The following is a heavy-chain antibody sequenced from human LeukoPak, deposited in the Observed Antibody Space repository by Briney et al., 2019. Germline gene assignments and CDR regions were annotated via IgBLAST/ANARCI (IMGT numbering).Heavy chain of an antibody. V-gene: IGHV4-61*01. D-gene: IGHD3-3*01. CDR3: ARDRGSDPNRVVQFDY. J-gene: IGHJ4*02. CDR2: MSYSGST. Sequence: SETLSLTCTVSGGSVSSGSYYWSWIRQPPGKGLEWIAHMSYSGSTNYNPSLKSRVTISIATSKNQFSLKLSSVTAADTAVYYCARDRGSDPNRVVQFDYWGRGTLVTVSS. CDR1: GGSVSSGSYY.